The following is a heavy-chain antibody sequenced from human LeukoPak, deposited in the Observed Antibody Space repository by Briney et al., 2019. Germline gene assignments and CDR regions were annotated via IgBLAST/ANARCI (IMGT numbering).Heavy chain of an antibody. CDR3: IKDLRLDLHFDTFDI. CDR1: GFTFDDYA. D-gene: IGHD1-7*01. V-gene: IGHV3-9*01. Sequence: GGSLRLSCAASGFTFDDYAMHWVRQTPGKGLEWVSSISWDGGISVYADSVKGRFTISRDNAKSSLYLEMSALTPDDTALYFCIKDLRLDLHFDTFDIWGQETMVTVSS. CDR2: ISWDGGIS. J-gene: IGHJ3*02.